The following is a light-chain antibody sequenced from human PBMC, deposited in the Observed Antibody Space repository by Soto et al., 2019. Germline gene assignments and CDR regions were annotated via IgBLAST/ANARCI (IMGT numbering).Light chain of an antibody. J-gene: IGKJ1*01. Sequence: DIQMTQSPSTLSGSVGDRVTITCRASQSISSYLNWYQQKPGKAPKLLIYAASSLQSGVPSRFSGSGSGTDFTLTISSLQPEDFATYYCQQSYSTPTCGQGTKGDIK. CDR1: QSISSY. CDR3: QQSYSTPT. V-gene: IGKV1-39*01. CDR2: AAS.